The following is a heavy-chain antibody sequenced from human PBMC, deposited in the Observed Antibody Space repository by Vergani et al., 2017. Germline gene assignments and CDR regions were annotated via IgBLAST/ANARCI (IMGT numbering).Heavy chain of an antibody. Sequence: QVQLVQSGAEVKKPGSSVKVSCKASGGTFSSYAISWVRQAPGQGLEWMGGILPIFGTANYAQKLQGRVTITADESTSTAYMELSSLRSEETAVYYWAGEGGYGSGYGMDVWGQGTTVTVSS. D-gene: IGHD3-10*01. V-gene: IGHV1-69*01. J-gene: IGHJ6*02. CDR2: ILPIFGTA. CDR1: GGTFSSYA. CDR3: AGEGGYGSGYGMDV.